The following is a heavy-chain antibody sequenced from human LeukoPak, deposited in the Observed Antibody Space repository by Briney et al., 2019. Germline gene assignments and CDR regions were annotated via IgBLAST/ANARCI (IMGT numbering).Heavy chain of an antibody. CDR1: GYTFTSYD. Sequence: ASVKVSCKASGYTFTSYDINWVRQATGQGLGWMGWMNPNSGNTGYAQKFQGRVTMTRNTSISTAYMELSSLRSEDTAVYYCARAKEKWGEFDYWGQGTLVTVSS. V-gene: IGHV1-8*01. CDR3: ARAKEKWGEFDY. CDR2: MNPNSGNT. D-gene: IGHD3-16*01. J-gene: IGHJ4*02.